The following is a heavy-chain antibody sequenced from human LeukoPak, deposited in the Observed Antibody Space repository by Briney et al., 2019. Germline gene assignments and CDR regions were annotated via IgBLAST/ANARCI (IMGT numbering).Heavy chain of an antibody. Sequence: EPSETLSLTCTVSGGSISSSNTYWGWIRQPPGKGLEWIATIYYSGSTYYNPSLKSRVTMSVDASKNQSSLKLSSVTAADTAVYYCASLLNGGVSHWFDPWGQGTLVTVSS. CDR1: GGSISSSNTY. J-gene: IGHJ5*02. CDR2: IYYSGST. CDR3: ASLLNGGVSHWFDP. V-gene: IGHV4-39*01. D-gene: IGHD7-27*01.